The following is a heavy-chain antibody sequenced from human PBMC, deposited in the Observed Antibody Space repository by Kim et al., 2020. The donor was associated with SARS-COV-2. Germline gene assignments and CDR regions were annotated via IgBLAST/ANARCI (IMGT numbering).Heavy chain of an antibody. J-gene: IGHJ5*02. CDR2: IYTSGST. CDR1: GGSISSGSYY. V-gene: IGHV4-61*02. CDR3: ARDILNYYGSGSRFDP. D-gene: IGHD3-10*01. Sequence: SETLSLTCTVSGGSISSGSYYWSWIRQPAGKGLEWIGRIYTSGSTNYNPSLKSRVTISVDTSKNQFSLKLSSVTAADTAVYYCARDILNYYGSGSRFDPWGQGTLVTVSS.